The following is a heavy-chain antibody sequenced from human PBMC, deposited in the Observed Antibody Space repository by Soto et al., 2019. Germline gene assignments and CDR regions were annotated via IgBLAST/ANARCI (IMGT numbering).Heavy chain of an antibody. D-gene: IGHD5-18*01. CDR2: IYYSGST. V-gene: IGHV4-59*01. CDR3: ARGRGDTAMAWYY. Sequence: QVQLQESGPGLVKPSETLSLTCTVSGGSISSYYWSWIRQSPGKGLEWIGYIYYSGSTKYNPSLMSRVSISVDTSKNQFYLKLSSVTAADTAVYYCARGRGDTAMAWYYWGQGTLVTVSS. J-gene: IGHJ4*02. CDR1: GGSISSYY.